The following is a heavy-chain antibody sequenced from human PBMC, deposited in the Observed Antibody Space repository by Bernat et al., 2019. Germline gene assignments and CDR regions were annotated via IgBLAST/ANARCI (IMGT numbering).Heavy chain of an antibody. J-gene: IGHJ4*02. CDR2: IYYSVST. CDR3: ARDPSTFAGYFDY. CDR1: GGSSNNYF. D-gene: IGHD1-1*01. V-gene: IGHV4-59*01. Sequence: QVQLQESGPGLVKPSETLSLTCTVSGGSSNNYFWSWIRQPPGKGLEWIGYIYYSVSTNYNPSLKSRVTISVDTSKNQFSLKLSSVTAADTAVYYCARDPSTFAGYFDYWGQGTLVTVSS.